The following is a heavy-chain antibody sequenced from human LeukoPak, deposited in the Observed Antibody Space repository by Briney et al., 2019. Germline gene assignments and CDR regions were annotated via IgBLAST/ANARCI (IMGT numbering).Heavy chain of an antibody. V-gene: IGHV3-48*01. CDR2: ISSASLAI. CDR1: GLTFSSFS. D-gene: IGHD3-10*01. CDR3: ARSGHYGAGSYYSLNGFDP. Sequence: GGSLRLSCAASGLTFSSFSMNWVRQAPGKGLEWVSYISSASLAIYYADSVTGRFTISRDNAKDSLYLQMNSLRAEDTAVYYCARSGHYGAGSYYSLNGFDPWGQGTLVTVSS. J-gene: IGHJ5*02.